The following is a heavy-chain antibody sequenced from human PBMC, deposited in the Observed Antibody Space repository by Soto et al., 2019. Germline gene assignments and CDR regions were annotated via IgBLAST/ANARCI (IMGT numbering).Heavy chain of an antibody. CDR1: GFTFSSYA. CDR2: ISYDGSNK. V-gene: IGHV3-30-3*01. Sequence: QVQLVESGGGVVQPGRSLRLSCAASGFTFSSYAMHWVRQAPGKGLEWVAVISYDGSNKYYADSVKGRFTISRDNSKNTLYLQMNSLRAEDTAVYYCARATTTTTVVTPGFDYWGQGTLVTVSS. J-gene: IGHJ4*02. CDR3: ARATTTTTVVTPGFDY. D-gene: IGHD4-17*01.